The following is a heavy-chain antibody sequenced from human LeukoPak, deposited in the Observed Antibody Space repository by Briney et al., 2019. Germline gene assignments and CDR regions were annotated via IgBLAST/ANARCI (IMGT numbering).Heavy chain of an antibody. V-gene: IGHV4-59*08. D-gene: IGHD3-16*01. CDR3: AAHVLFDSNDYSFWFDP. J-gene: IGHJ5*02. Sequence: SETLSLTCSVSGASINSYWWSWVRQPPGGGLEWIAYILHSGGTKYNPSLRNRATISLDTSKNQVSLMLTAVTAADAAVYFCAAHVLFDSNDYSFWFDPWGQGTLVTVSP. CDR1: GASINSYW. CDR2: ILHSGGT.